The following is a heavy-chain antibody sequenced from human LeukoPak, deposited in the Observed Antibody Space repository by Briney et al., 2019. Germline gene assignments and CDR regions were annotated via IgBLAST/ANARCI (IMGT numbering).Heavy chain of an antibody. J-gene: IGHJ4*02. CDR3: AKDLMTTSFDY. CDR1: GFTFSNSW. CDR2: IKKDGSEK. Sequence: GGSLRLSCAASGFTFSNSWMSWVRQAPGKGLEWVANIKKDGSEKYYADSVKGRFTISRDNSKNTLYLQMNSLRAEDTAVYYCAKDLMTTSFDYWGQGTLVTVSS. D-gene: IGHD3-16*01. V-gene: IGHV3-7*01.